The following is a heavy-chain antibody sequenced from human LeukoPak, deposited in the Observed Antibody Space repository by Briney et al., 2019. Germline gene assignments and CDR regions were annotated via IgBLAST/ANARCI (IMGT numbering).Heavy chain of an antibody. V-gene: IGHV3-21*01. CDR3: ARDTNRAGAYFDY. D-gene: IGHD2-21*01. Sequence: GGSLRLSCAASGFTFSSYSMNWVRQAPGKGLEWVSSISSSSSYIYYADSVKGRFTISRDNAKNALYLQMNSLRAEDTAVYYFARDTNRAGAYFDYWGQGTLVTVSS. J-gene: IGHJ4*02. CDR1: GFTFSSYS. CDR2: ISSSSSYI.